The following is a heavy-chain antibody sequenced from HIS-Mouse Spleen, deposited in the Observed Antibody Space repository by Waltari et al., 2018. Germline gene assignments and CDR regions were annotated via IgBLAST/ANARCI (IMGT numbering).Heavy chain of an antibody. V-gene: IGHV4-4*07. J-gene: IGHJ3*02. D-gene: IGHD3-3*01. CDR1: GGSISSYY. CDR2: IDTSGRT. Sequence: QVQLQESGPGLVKPSETLSLTCTVSGGSISSYYWSWIRQPAGKGLEWIGRIDTSGRTSYDPSLKSRVTMSVDTSKNQFSLKLSSVTAADTAVYYCARDFHDFWSGYYGGDKKHDAFDIWGQGTMVTVSS. CDR3: ARDFHDFWSGYYGGDKKHDAFDI.